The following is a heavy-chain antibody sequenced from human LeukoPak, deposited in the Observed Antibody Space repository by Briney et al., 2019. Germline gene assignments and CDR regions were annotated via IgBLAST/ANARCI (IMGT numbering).Heavy chain of an antibody. CDR2: INQAGREQ. J-gene: IGHJ4*02. V-gene: IGHV3-7*01. Sequence: GGSLRLSCAASGFTSSSYRMSCVRRAPGKGLEWVANINQAGREQSTVDSVKGRFTISRDNAKNSLYLQTNSLRAEDTAVYYCARGGFEYWGQGTLVTVSS. CDR3: ARGGFEY. CDR1: GFTSSSYR.